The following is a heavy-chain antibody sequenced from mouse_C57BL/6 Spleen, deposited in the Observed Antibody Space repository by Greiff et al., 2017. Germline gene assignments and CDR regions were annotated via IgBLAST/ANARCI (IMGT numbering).Heavy chain of an antibody. V-gene: IGHV1-18*01. J-gene: IGHJ2*01. CDR3: ARVRSETACFDY. CDR2: INPNNGGT. CDR1: GYTFTDYN. D-gene: IGHD4-1*01. Sequence: EVQLQQSGPELVKPGASVKIPCKASGYTFTDYNMDWVKQSHGKSLEWIGDINPNNGGTIYNQKFKGKATLTVDKSSSTAYMELRSLTSEDTAVYYCARVRSETACFDYWGQGTTLTVSS.